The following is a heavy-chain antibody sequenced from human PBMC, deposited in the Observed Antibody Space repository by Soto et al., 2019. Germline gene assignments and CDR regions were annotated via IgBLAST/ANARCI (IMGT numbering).Heavy chain of an antibody. D-gene: IGHD3-10*01. V-gene: IGHV3-23*01. CDR1: GLTFGSRA. J-gene: IGHJ4*02. CDR2: ITDTGGDA. Sequence: GSLRLSCVASGLTFGSRAMSWVRQAPGEGLQWVSTITDTGGDAKYADSVRGRFVISRDNSKKTLYLQMTSLTAEDSAMYFCARGSTDSYPGSRIFDFWGRGTLVTVSS. CDR3: ARGSTDSYPGSRIFDF.